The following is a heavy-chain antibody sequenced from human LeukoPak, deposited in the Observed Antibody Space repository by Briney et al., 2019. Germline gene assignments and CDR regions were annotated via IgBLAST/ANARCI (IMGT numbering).Heavy chain of an antibody. J-gene: IGHJ4*02. D-gene: IGHD3-10*01. CDR2: IKQDGSEK. CDR1: GFTFSSYW. Sequence: PGGPLRLSCAASGFTFSSYWMNWVRQAPGKGLEWVANIKQDGSEKYYVDSVKGRFTISRDNAKNSLYLQMNSLRAEDTAVYYCARVGGDGDIDYWGQGTLVTVSS. CDR3: ARVGGDGDIDY. V-gene: IGHV3-7*01.